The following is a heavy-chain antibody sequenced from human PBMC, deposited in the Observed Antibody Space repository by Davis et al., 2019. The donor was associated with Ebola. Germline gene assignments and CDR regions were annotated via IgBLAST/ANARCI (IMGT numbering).Heavy chain of an antibody. Sequence: GESLKISCAASGFTFRTFWMHWVRQLPGKGLVWVSYINNDEISTMYADSVKGRFTISSDNSKNTLYLQMDGLRAEDTAVYYCARDPTNYGSENYFARNHFDLWGQETLVTVSS. J-gene: IGHJ5*02. CDR2: INNDEIST. CDR3: ARDPTNYGSENYFARNHFDL. V-gene: IGHV3-74*03. CDR1: GFTFRTFW. D-gene: IGHD3-10*01.